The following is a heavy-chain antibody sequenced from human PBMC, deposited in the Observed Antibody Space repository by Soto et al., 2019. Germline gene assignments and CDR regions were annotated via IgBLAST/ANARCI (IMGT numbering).Heavy chain of an antibody. CDR1: GYTFTNYG. D-gene: IGHD6-13*01. V-gene: IGHV1-18*01. J-gene: IGHJ1*01. CDR3: ARGGSSWSSEYYQH. CDR2: ISGYNGNT. Sequence: QVQLVQSGAEVKKPGASVKVSCKASGYTFTNYGISWVRQAPGQGPEWMGWISGYNGNTKYAQTLQGRVTMTTATSTSKVYMELRSLRSDDTAVYYCARGGSSWSSEYYQHCGQGTLVIVSS.